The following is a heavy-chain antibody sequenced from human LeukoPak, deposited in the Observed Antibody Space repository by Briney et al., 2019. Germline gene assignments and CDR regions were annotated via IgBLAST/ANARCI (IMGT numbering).Heavy chain of an antibody. V-gene: IGHV3-30*02. CDR1: GFTFSSYA. J-gene: IGHJ6*03. CDR3: AKEAADYGDERAYYYYMDV. D-gene: IGHD4-17*01. Sequence: PGGSLRLSCAASGFTFSSYAMHWVRQAPGKGLEWVAFIRYDGSNKYYADSVKGRFTISRDNSKNTLYLQMNSLRTEDTAVYYCAKEAADYGDERAYYYYMDVWGKGTTVTVSS. CDR2: IRYDGSNK.